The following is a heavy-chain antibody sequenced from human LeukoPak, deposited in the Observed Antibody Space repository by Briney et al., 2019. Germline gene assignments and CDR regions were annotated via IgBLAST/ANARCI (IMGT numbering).Heavy chain of an antibody. V-gene: IGHV4-61*02. Sequence: TLSLTCTVSGGSISSGSYYWSWIRQPAGKGLEWIGRIYTSGSTNYNPSLKSRVTISVDTSKNQFSLKLSSVTAADTAVYYCAREGYYYGSGSMSYMDVWGKGTTVTISS. CDR2: IYTSGST. CDR1: GGSISSGSYY. D-gene: IGHD3-10*01. CDR3: AREGYYYGSGSMSYMDV. J-gene: IGHJ6*03.